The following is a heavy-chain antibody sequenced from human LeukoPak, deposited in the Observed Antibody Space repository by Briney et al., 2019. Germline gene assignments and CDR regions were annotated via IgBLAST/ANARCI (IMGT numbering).Heavy chain of an antibody. CDR3: ASDQHTS. CDR1: GFTFSSYA. V-gene: IGHV3-30*04. CDR2: ISYDGSNK. Sequence: GGSLRLSCAASGFTFSSYAMHWVRQAPGKGLEWVAVISYDGSNKYYADSVKGRFTVSRDNSKNTLYLQMNSLRAEDTAVYYCASDQHTSWGQGTLVTVSS. D-gene: IGHD2-21*01. J-gene: IGHJ5*02.